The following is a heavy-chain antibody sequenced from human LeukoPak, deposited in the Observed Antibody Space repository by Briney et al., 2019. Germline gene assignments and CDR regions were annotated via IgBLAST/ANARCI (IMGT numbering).Heavy chain of an antibody. J-gene: IGHJ5*02. CDR2: IYYSGST. D-gene: IGHD3-10*01. CDR3: ARVVGRITMVRGVIIPTRWFDP. Sequence: SETLSLTCTVSGGSISSYYWSWIRQPPGKGLEWIGYIYYSGSTNYNPSLKSRVTISVDTSKNQFSLKLSSVTAADTAVYYCARVVGRITMVRGVIIPTRWFDPWGQGTLVTVSS. CDR1: GGSISSYY. V-gene: IGHV4-59*01.